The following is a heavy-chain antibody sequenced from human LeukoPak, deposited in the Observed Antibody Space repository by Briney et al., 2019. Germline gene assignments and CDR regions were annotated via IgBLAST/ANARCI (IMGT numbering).Heavy chain of an antibody. V-gene: IGHV3-23*01. Sequence: PGGSLRLSCAASGFTFSSFAMSWVRQAPGKGLEWVSTIRTSGGSTLYADSVQGRFTISRDNSKNTLYLQMNSLRVEDTAIYYCARDRITVPGPYNWFDPWGQGTLVTVSS. CDR3: ARDRITVPGPYNWFDP. CDR1: GFTFSSFA. CDR2: IRTSGGST. D-gene: IGHD2/OR15-2a*01. J-gene: IGHJ5*02.